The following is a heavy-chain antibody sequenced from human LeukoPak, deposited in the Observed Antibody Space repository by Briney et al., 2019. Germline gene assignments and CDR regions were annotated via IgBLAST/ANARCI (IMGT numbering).Heavy chain of an antibody. J-gene: IGHJ4*02. CDR2: IYTSGST. Sequence: SETLSLTCTVSGVSISSYYWSWIRQPAGRGLEWIGRIYTSGSTNYNPSLKSRVTMSVDTSKNQFSLKLSSVTAADTAVYYCARSIAVAGKVNYFDYWGQGTLVTVSS. CDR3: ARSIAVAGKVNYFDY. V-gene: IGHV4-4*07. CDR1: GVSISSYY. D-gene: IGHD6-19*01.